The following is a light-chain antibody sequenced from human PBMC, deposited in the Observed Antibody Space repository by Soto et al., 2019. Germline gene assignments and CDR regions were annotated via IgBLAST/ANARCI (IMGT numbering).Light chain of an antibody. CDR1: QSVTSY. V-gene: IGKV3-11*01. J-gene: IGKJ5*01. Sequence: EIVLTQSPATLSLSPGERATLSCRASQSVTSYLAWYQQKPGQAPRLLIYDASKRATGIPARFSGSGSGTDFTLTISSLDPEDFAVYYCQQRSNWLITFGQGTRLDIK. CDR3: QQRSNWLIT. CDR2: DAS.